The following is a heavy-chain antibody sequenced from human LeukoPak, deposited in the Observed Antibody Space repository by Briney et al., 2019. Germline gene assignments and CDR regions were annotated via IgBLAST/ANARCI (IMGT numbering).Heavy chain of an antibody. CDR3: ARAPGGRLLGVYFDY. CDR2: IIPIFGTA. J-gene: IGHJ4*02. D-gene: IGHD2-8*02. Sequence: GASVKVSCKASGYTFTSYAIIWVRQAPGQGLEWMGGIIPIFGTANYAQKFQGRVTITADESTSTAYMELSSLRSEDTAVYYCARAPGGRLLGVYFDYWGQGTLVTVSS. V-gene: IGHV1-69*13. CDR1: GYTFTSYA.